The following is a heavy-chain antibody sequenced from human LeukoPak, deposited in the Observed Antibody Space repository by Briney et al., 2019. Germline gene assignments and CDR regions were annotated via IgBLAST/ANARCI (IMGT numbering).Heavy chain of an antibody. Sequence: ASVKVSCKASGGTFSSYAISWVRQAPGQGLEWMGIINPSGGSTSYAQKFQGRVTMTRDMSTSTVYMELSSLRSEDTAVYYCARDQAVAGNIDYWGQGTLVTVSS. V-gene: IGHV1-46*01. J-gene: IGHJ4*02. D-gene: IGHD6-19*01. CDR1: GGTFSSYA. CDR2: INPSGGST. CDR3: ARDQAVAGNIDY.